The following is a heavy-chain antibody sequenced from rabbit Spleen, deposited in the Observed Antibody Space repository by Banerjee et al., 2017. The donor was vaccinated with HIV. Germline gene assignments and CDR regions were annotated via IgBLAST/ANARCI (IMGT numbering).Heavy chain of an antibody. CDR3: ARDSGSSFSSYGMDL. D-gene: IGHD8-1*01. CDR1: GFSFNSGYD. CDR2: INAVTGRA. J-gene: IGHJ6*01. Sequence: QSLEESGGGLVKPGASLTLTCKASGFSFNSGYDMCWVRQAPGKGLEWIACINAVTGRAVYASWAKGRFTISKTSSTTVTLQMTSLTAADTATYFCARDSGSSFSSYGMDLWGPGTLVTV. V-gene: IGHV1S40*01.